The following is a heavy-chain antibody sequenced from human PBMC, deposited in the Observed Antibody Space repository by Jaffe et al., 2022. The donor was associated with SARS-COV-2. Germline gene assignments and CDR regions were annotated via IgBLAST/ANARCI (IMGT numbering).Heavy chain of an antibody. V-gene: IGHV4-34*01. J-gene: IGHJ4*02. CDR2: INHSGST. D-gene: IGHD5-18*01. CDR1: GGSFSGYY. CDR3: ARGMTGTAMAPFDY. Sequence: QVQLQQWGAGLLKPSETLSLTCAVYGGSFSGYYWSWIRQPPGKGLEWIGEINHSGSTNYNPSLKSRVTISVDTSKNQFSLKLSSVTAADTAVYYCARGMTGTAMAPFDYWGQGTLVTVSS.